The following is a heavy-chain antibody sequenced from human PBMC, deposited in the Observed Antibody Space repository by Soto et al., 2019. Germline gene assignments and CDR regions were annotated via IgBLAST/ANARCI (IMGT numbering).Heavy chain of an antibody. Sequence: SETLSLTCAVSGGSISSGGYSWNWIRQPPGKGLEWIGYIYHSGSTLYNPSLKSRVTISVDKSKNQFSLKLSSVTAADTAVYYCAMRSVIITPFDYWGQGTLVT. CDR2: IYHSGST. J-gene: IGHJ4*02. CDR3: AMRSVIITPFDY. V-gene: IGHV4-30-2*01. D-gene: IGHD3-22*01. CDR1: GGSISSGGYS.